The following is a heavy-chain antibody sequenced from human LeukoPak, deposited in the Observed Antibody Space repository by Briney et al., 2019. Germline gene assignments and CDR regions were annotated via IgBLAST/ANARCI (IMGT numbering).Heavy chain of an antibody. CDR1: GFTLGSQA. D-gene: IGHD6-19*01. V-gene: IGHV3-23*01. Sequence: PGGSLRLSCVASGFTLGSQAMSWVRQAPGKGLEWVSAICGNCDRTYYADSVKGRFTISRDNAKNTLYLQMNSLRAEDTAVYYCAREDSSGWLWDRTWGDNWFDPWGQGTLVTVSS. CDR2: ICGNCDRT. J-gene: IGHJ5*02. CDR3: AREDSSGWLWDRTWGDNWFDP.